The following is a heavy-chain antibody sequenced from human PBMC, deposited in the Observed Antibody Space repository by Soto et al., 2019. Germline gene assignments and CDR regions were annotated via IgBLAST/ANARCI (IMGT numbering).Heavy chain of an antibody. CDR2: INPNSGVT. Sequence: QVQLVQSGAEVKKPGASVTVSCRSSGDTFTDYYIHWVRQAPGQGLEWMGWINPNSGVTKYAQKFQGWVSMTRDTYIRTVYMQLSRLRSDDTAVYYCVRESGGDTDTLAYYYFYMEVWGTGTTVTVSS. J-gene: IGHJ6*03. D-gene: IGHD1-26*01. V-gene: IGHV1-2*04. CDR1: GDTFTDYY. CDR3: VRESGGDTDTLAYYYFYMEV.